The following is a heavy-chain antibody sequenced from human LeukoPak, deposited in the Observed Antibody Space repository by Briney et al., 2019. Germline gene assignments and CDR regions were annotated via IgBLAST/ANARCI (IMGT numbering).Heavy chain of an antibody. V-gene: IGHV3-30-3*01. J-gene: IGHJ5*02. D-gene: IGHD3-10*01. Sequence: GGSLRLSCAASGCTFSSYAMHWVRQAPGKGLEWVAVISYEGSNKYYADSVKGRFTISRDNSKNTLYLQMNSLRAEDTAVYYCASFPEGYYGSGSYYIHWFDPWGQGTLVTVSS. CDR3: ASFPEGYYGSGSYYIHWFDP. CDR2: ISYEGSNK. CDR1: GCTFSSYA.